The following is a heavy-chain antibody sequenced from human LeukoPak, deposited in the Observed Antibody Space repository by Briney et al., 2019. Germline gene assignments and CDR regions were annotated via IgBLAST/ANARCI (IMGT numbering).Heavy chain of an antibody. D-gene: IGHD3-3*01. CDR3: VTLGFWSSYFDY. J-gene: IGHJ4*02. CDR1: GYSFTSYW. CDR2: IYPADPDT. Sequence: GESLKISCKGSGYSFTSYWIGWVRKMPGKGLEWMGIIYPADPDTRYSPSFQGQVTISADKSISTAYLQWSSLKASDTAIYYCVTLGFWSSYFDYWGQGTLVTVSS. V-gene: IGHV5-51*01.